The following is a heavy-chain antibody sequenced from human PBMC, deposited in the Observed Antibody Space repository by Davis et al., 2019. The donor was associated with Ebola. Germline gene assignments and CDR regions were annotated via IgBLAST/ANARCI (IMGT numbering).Heavy chain of an antibody. J-gene: IGHJ6*02. V-gene: IGHV1-46*04. CDR1: GYTFTNYY. CDR3: ARDGPDYYGLDV. Sequence: ASVKVSCKAFGYTFTNYYVHWVRQAPGQRLEWMGVINPSAGYTNYAQRLQGRVTITRDTSTSTVYLEVRRLKSEDTAVYYCARDGPDYYGLDVWGQGTAVTVSS. CDR2: INPSAGYT.